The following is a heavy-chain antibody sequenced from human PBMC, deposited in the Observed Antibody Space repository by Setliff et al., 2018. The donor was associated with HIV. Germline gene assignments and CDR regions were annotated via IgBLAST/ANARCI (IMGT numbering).Heavy chain of an antibody. D-gene: IGHD6-19*01. V-gene: IGHV1-18*01. J-gene: IGHJ6*03. Sequence: ASVKVSCKASGYTFTSYGITWVRQAPGQGLEWMGWISTYNGNTHYAQKLQGRVTMTTDTSTSTVHMEVRSLRSDDTAVYYCASGSNSTGWYVGYMDVWDKGTTVTVSS. CDR1: GYTFTSYG. CDR3: ASGSNSTGWYVGYMDV. CDR2: ISTYNGNT.